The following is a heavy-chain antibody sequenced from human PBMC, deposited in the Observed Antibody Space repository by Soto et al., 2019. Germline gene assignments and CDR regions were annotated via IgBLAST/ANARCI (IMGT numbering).Heavy chain of an antibody. D-gene: IGHD3-22*01. V-gene: IGHV4-31*03. CDR2: IYYSGST. Sequence: PSETLSLTCTVSGGSISSGGYYWSWIRQHPGKGLEWIGYIYYSGSTYYNPPLRSRVTISVDTSKNQFSLKLSSVTAADTAVYYCAREGITTNWFDPWGQGTLVTVSS. CDR3: AREGITTNWFDP. CDR1: GGSISSGGYY. J-gene: IGHJ5*02.